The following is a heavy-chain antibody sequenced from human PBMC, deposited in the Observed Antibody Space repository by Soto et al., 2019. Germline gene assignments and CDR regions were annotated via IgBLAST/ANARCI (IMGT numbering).Heavy chain of an antibody. CDR2: IIPIFGTA. Sequence: SVKVSCKAPGGTFSSYAISWVRRAPGQGLEWMGGIIPIFGTANYAQKFQGRVTITADESTSTAYMELSSLRSEDTAVYYCARDTSSTSRSLYYYGMDVWGQGTTVTVSS. CDR1: GGTFSSYA. J-gene: IGHJ6*02. V-gene: IGHV1-69*13. CDR3: ARDTSSTSRSLYYYGMDV. D-gene: IGHD2-2*01.